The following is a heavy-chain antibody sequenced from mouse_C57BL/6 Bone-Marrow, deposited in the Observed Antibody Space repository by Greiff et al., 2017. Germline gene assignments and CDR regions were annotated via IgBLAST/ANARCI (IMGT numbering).Heavy chain of an antibody. CDR1: GFTFSSYG. V-gene: IGHV5-6*02. D-gene: IGHD1-1*01. CDR2: ISSGGSYT. CDR3: ARGDYYGSSYWYFDV. J-gene: IGHJ1*03. Sequence: DVKLVESGGDLVKPGGSLKLSCAASGFTFSSYGMSWVRQTPDKRLEWVATISSGGSYTYYPDSVKGRFTISRDNAKNTLYLQMSSLKSEDTAMYYCARGDYYGSSYWYFDVWGTGTTVTVSS.